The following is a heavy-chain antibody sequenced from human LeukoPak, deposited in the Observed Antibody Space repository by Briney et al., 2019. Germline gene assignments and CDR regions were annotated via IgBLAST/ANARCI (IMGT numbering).Heavy chain of an antibody. D-gene: IGHD2-21*02. V-gene: IGHV3-23*01. CDR2: ISGSGGST. CDR1: GFTFSSYA. Sequence: GGSLRLSCAASGFTFSSYAMSWVRQAPGKGLEWASAISGSGGSTYYADSVKGRFTISRDNSKNTLYLQMNNLRAEDTAVYYCAKVGPLVVTAIRLYYFDYWGQGTLVTVSS. J-gene: IGHJ4*02. CDR3: AKVGPLVVTAIRLYYFDY.